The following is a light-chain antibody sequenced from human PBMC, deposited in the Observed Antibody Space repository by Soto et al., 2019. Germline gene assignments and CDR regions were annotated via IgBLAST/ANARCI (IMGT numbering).Light chain of an antibody. V-gene: IGLV2-14*03. CDR1: SSDIGGYNY. CDR2: DVT. Sequence: QSALTQPASVSGSPGQSIIISCSGTSSDIGGYNYVSWYQQHPGKAPKLMIYDVTNRPSGVSNRFSGSKSGITASLTISGLQAEDEADYYCCSYTSSSTLVFGGGTKLPVL. CDR3: CSYTSSSTLV. J-gene: IGLJ2*01.